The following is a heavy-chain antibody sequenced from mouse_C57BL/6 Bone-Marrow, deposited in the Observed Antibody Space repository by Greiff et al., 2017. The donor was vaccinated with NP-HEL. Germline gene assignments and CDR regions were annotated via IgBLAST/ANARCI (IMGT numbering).Heavy chain of an antibody. CDR2: IYPRSGNS. D-gene: IGHD2-3*01. CDR3: AREGGWLLIDY. J-gene: IGHJ2*01. V-gene: IGHV1-81*01. Sequence: VQLQQSGAELARPGASVKLSCKASGYTFTSYGISWVKQRTGQGLEWIGEIYPRSGNSYYNEKFKGKATLTADKSSSTAYMELRSLTSEDSAVYFCAREGGWLLIDYWGQGTTLTVSS. CDR1: GYTFTSYG.